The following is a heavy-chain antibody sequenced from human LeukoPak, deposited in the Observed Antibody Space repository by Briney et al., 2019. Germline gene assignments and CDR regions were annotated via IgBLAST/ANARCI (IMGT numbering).Heavy chain of an antibody. D-gene: IGHD4-23*01. J-gene: IGHJ5*02. CDR1: GYTFTSYG. CDR2: ISAYNGNT. Sequence: ASVKVSCKASGYTFTSYGISWVRQAPGQGLEWMGWISAYNGNTNYAQKLQGRVTMTTDTSTSTAYMELRSLRSDDTAVYYCAIGGYYGGAYNWFDPWGQGTLVTVSS. CDR3: AIGGYYGGAYNWFDP. V-gene: IGHV1-18*01.